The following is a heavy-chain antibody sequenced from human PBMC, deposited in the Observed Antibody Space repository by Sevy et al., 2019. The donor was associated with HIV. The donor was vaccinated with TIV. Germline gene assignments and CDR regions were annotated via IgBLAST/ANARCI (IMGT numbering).Heavy chain of an antibody. V-gene: IGHV3-23*01. J-gene: IGHJ4*02. CDR2: VSGSGGST. CDR3: VKDVAYDNTYLDY. D-gene: IGHD3-22*01. Sequence: GGSLRLSCAVSGFTFTSYAMNWVRQAPGKGLEWVSGVSGSGGSTYYADSVKGRFSISRDNSRNTLYLQINTLRAEDTAVYYCVKDVAYDNTYLDYWGQGNLVTVSS. CDR1: GFTFTSYA.